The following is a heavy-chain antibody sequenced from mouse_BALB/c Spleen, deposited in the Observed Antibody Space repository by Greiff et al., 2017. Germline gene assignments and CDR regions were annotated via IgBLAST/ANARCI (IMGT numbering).Heavy chain of an antibody. CDR1: GFTFSSYA. Sequence: EVGLVESGGGLVKPGGSLKLSCAASGFTFSSYAMSWVRQSPEKRLEWVAEISSGGSYTYYPDTVTGRFTISRDNAKNTLYLEMSSLRSEDTAMYYCARDRAGSSPAWFAYWGQGTLVTVSA. V-gene: IGHV5-9-4*01. D-gene: IGHD1-1*01. CDR2: ISSGGSYT. CDR3: ARDRAGSSPAWFAY. J-gene: IGHJ3*01.